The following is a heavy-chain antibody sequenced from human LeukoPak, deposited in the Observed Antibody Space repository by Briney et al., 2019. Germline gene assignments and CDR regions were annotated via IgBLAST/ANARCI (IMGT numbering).Heavy chain of an antibody. CDR2: ISSSDTI. CDR3: ARDHYYGSGSFDY. CDR1: GFTFSSYE. D-gene: IGHD3-10*01. J-gene: IGHJ4*02. Sequence: GGSLRLSCAASGFTFSSYEMNWVRQAPGKGLEWISYISSSDTIYYADSVKGRFTISRDNANNSLYLQMNSLRAEDTAVYYCARDHYYGSGSFDYWGQGTLVTVSS. V-gene: IGHV3-48*03.